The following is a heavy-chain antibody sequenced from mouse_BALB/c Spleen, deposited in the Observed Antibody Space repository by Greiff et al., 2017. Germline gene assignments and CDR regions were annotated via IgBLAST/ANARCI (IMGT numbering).Heavy chain of an antibody. J-gene: IGHJ1*01. V-gene: IGHV5-4*02. CDR2: ISDGGSYT. CDR1: GFTFSDYY. CDR3: ARRDGYYGYFDV. Sequence: EVQGVESGGGLVKPGGSLKLSCAASGFTFSDYYMYWVRQTPEKRLEWVATISDGGSYTYYPDSVKGRFTISRDNAKNNLYLQMSSLKSEDTAMYYCARRDGYYGYFDVWGAGTTVTVSS. D-gene: IGHD2-3*01.